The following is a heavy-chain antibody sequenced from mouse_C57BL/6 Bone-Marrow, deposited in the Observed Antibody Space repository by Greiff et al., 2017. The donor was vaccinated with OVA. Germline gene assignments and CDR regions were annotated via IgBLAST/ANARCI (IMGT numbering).Heavy chain of an antibody. D-gene: IGHD1-1*01. CDR2: INPYNGGT. CDR1: GYTFTDYY. J-gene: IGHJ2*01. Sequence: VQLQQSGPVLVKPGASVKMSCKASGYTFTDYYMNWVKQSHGKSLEWIGVINPYNGGTSYNQKFKGKATLTVDKSSSTAYMELTSLTSEDSAVYHCARSLYYYGSSSLDYWGQGTTLTVSS. V-gene: IGHV1-19*01. CDR3: ARSLYYYGSSSLDY.